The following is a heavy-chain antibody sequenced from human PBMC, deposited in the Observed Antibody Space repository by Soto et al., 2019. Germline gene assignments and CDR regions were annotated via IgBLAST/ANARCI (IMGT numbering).Heavy chain of an antibody. J-gene: IGHJ4*02. D-gene: IGHD6-13*01. Sequence: AAVKVSCKASVYTFTSYYMHWVRQAPGQGLEWMGIINPSGGSTSYAQKFQGRVTMTRDTSTSTVYMELSSLRSEDTAVYYCARGTAAAGTPLRHNYFDYWGQGTLVTVYS. V-gene: IGHV1-46*01. CDR2: INPSGGST. CDR1: VYTFTSYY. CDR3: ARGTAAAGTPLRHNYFDY.